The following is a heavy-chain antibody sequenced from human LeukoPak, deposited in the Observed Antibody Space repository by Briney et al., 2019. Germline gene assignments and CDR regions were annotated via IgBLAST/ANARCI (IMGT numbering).Heavy chain of an antibody. CDR1: GGSISSYY. CDR2: IYYSGST. J-gene: IGHJ4*02. Sequence: SETLTLTCTVSGGSISSYYWSWIRQPPGKGLEWIGYIYYSGSTNYNPSLKSRVTISVDTSKNQFSLKLSSVTAADTAVYYCARLPLRSHFDYWGQGTLVTVSS. V-gene: IGHV4-59*08. CDR3: ARLPLRSHFDY.